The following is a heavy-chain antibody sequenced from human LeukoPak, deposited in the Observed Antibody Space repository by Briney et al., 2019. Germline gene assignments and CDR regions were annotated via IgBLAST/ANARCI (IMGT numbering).Heavy chain of an antibody. D-gene: IGHD4-17*01. J-gene: IGHJ4*02. Sequence: SETLSLTCAVYGGSFSGYYWSWIRQPPGKGLEWIGEINHSGSTNYNPSLKSRVTISVDTSKNQFSLKLSSVTAADTAVYYCARGDGDYDYWGQGTLVTVSS. V-gene: IGHV4-34*01. CDR2: INHSGST. CDR3: ARGDGDYDY. CDR1: GGSFSGYY.